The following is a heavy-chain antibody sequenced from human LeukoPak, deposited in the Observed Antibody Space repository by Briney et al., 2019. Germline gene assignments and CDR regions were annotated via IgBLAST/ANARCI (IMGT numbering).Heavy chain of an antibody. V-gene: IGHV3-30*03. D-gene: IGHD3-22*01. Sequence: GGSLRLSCGASGFTFSNYGMLCVRQAPGKGLEWVAVISYDGSNKYYADSVKGRFTISRDNSKNTLYLQMNSLRAEDTAVYYCARGYYYDSSPGPGGYWGQGTLVTVSS. J-gene: IGHJ4*02. CDR3: ARGYYYDSSPGPGGY. CDR2: ISYDGSNK. CDR1: GFTFSNYG.